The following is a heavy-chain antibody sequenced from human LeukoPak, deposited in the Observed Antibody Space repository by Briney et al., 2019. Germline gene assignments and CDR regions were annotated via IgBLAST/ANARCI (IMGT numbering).Heavy chain of an antibody. CDR2: MYYGGST. D-gene: IGHD3-3*02. J-gene: IGHJ4*02. CDR1: GGSISSSTYC. CDR3: ARHIAFHANLHY. V-gene: IGHV4-39*01. Sequence: SETLSLTCTVSGGSISSSTYCWSWVRQPPGKGLEWIGCMYYGGSTYYSSSLKGGVTISLDTPKSQCSLRLNSVTASDTAVYYCARHIAFHANLHYWGQGTLVTVSS.